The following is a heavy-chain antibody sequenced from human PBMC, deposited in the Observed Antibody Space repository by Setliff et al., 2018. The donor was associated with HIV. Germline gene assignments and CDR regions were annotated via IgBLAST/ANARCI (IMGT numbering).Heavy chain of an antibody. CDR1: GFIFSNYW. Sequence: GGSLRLSCAASGFIFSNYWMHWVRQAPGKGLVWVSRINSDGSSISYADSVKGRFTISRDNAKNSLYLQMNSLRAEDTAVYYCARASYYYDSSGWVDYWGQGTPVTVSS. V-gene: IGHV3-74*01. CDR3: ARASYYYDSSGWVDY. D-gene: IGHD3-22*01. J-gene: IGHJ4*02. CDR2: INSDGSSI.